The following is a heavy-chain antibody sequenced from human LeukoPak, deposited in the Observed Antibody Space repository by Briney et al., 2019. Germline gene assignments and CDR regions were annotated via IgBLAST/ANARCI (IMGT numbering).Heavy chain of an antibody. J-gene: IGHJ3*02. CDR3: ARWEPLWYAFDI. CDR1: GGSFSGYY. CDR2: INHSGST. V-gene: IGHV4-34*01. D-gene: IGHD5-18*01. Sequence: SETLSLTCAVYGGSFSGYYWSWIRQPPGKGLEWIGEINHSGSTNYNPSLKSRVTISVDTSKNQFSLKLSSVTAADTGVYYCARWEPLWYAFDIWGQGTMVTVSS.